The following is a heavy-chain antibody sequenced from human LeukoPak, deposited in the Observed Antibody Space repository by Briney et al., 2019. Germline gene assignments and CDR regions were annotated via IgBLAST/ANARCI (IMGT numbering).Heavy chain of an antibody. CDR3: ERTIYYDSSGYYYADY. V-gene: IGHV4-34*01. J-gene: IGHJ4*02. D-gene: IGHD3-22*01. CDR2: INHSGST. CDR1: GGSFSDYY. Sequence: KPSETLSLTCAVYGGSFSDYYWSWIRQPPGKGLEWIGEINHSGSTNYNPSLKSRVTISVDTSKNQFSLKLSSVTAADTAVYYRERTIYYDSSGYYYADYWGQGTLVTVSS.